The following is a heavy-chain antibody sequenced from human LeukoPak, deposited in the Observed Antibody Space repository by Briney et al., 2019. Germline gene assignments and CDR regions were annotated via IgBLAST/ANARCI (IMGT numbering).Heavy chain of an antibody. CDR1: GFIFTDYH. CDR3: ARDWSGYNPIYYFDH. J-gene: IGHJ4*02. D-gene: IGHD5-24*01. CDR2: INPRSGDT. Sequence: GASVKVSCKSSGFIFTDYHLHWLRQAPGQGLEWMGWINPRSGDTTYAQKFLGRVTMTRDTSTNTAYMELSSLRSDDTAVYYCARDWSGYNPIYYFDHWGQGTLVTVSS. V-gene: IGHV1-2*02.